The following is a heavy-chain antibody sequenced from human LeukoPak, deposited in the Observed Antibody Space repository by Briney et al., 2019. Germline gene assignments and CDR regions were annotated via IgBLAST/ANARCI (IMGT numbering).Heavy chain of an antibody. CDR2: IKQDGSEK. Sequence: GGSLRLSCAASGFTFSSYWMSWVRQAPGKGLEWVANIKQDGSEKYYVDSVKGRFTISRDNAKNSLYLQMNSLRAEDTAVYYCAGESAEGIAVAGLDYWGQGTLVTVSS. V-gene: IGHV3-7*01. CDR1: GFTFSSYW. CDR3: AGESAEGIAVAGLDY. J-gene: IGHJ4*02. D-gene: IGHD6-19*01.